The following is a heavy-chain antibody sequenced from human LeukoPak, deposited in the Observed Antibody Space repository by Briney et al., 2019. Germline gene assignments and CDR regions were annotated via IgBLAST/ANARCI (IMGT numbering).Heavy chain of an antibody. CDR1: GYSFTSYW. CDR2: IYPGDSDT. CDR3: ARAPEGTGDPWGNYFDY. J-gene: IGHJ4*02. D-gene: IGHD7-27*01. Sequence: GESLKISCKGSGYSFTSYWIGWVRQMPGKGLEWMRIIYPGDSDTRYSPSFQGQVTISADKSISTAYLQWSSLKASDTAMYYCARAPEGTGDPWGNYFDYWGQGTLVTVSS. V-gene: IGHV5-51*01.